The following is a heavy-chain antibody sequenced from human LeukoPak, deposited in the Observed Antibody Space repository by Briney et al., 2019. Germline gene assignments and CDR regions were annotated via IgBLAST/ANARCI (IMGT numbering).Heavy chain of an antibody. J-gene: IGHJ6*03. CDR3: ARDRESITIFGVVIMSYYYYYYMDV. D-gene: IGHD3-3*01. CDR1: GYTFTGYY. V-gene: IGHV1-2*02. Sequence: GASVKVSFKASGYTFTGYYMHWVRQAPGQGLEWMGWINTNSGGTNYAQKFQGRVTMTRDTSISTAYMELSRLRSDDTAVYYCARDRESITIFGVVIMSYYYYYYMDVWGKGTTVTVSS. CDR2: INTNSGGT.